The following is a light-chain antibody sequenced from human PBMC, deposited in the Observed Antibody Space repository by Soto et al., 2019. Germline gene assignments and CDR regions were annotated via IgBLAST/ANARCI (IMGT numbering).Light chain of an antibody. CDR3: QQRSNWRGWT. CDR1: QSVSSY. J-gene: IGKJ1*01. CDR2: DAS. V-gene: IGKV3-11*01. Sequence: EIVLTQSPATLSLSPGERATLSCRASQSVSSYLAWYQQNTGQAPRLLIYDASNRATGIPARFSGSGSGTDFPLTISSLEPEDFAVYYCQQRSNWRGWTFGQGTKVEIK.